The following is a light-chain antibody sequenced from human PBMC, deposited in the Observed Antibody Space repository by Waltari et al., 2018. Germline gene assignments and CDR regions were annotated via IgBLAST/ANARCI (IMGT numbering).Light chain of an antibody. CDR3: QQRNDWPLT. J-gene: IGKJ4*01. Sequence: EIVLTQSPATLSLSPGKRATLSCRASQSASKYVAWYQKRHGQAPRLLIYDASNRATGVPDRFDAFGSGTDFTLTISSLEPEDSAVYYCQQRNDWPLTFGGGTRVEIK. CDR2: DAS. CDR1: QSASKY. V-gene: IGKV3-11*01.